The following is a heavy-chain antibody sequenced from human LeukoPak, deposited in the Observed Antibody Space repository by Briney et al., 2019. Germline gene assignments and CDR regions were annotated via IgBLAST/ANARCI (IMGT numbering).Heavy chain of an antibody. J-gene: IGHJ4*02. CDR1: GFTFSSYA. V-gene: IGHV3-23*01. CDR3: AKDYDFWSGSYFDY. D-gene: IGHD3-3*01. Sequence: GGSLRLSCAASGFTFSSYAMSWVRQAPGKGLEWVSAISGSGGSTYYADSVKGRFTISRDNSKNTLYLQMYSLRAEDTAVYYCAKDYDFWSGSYFDYWGQGTLVTVSS. CDR2: ISGSGGST.